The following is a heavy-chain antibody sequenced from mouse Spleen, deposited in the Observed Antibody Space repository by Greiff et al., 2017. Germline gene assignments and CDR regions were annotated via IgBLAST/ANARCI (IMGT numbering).Heavy chain of an antibody. CDR3: ARATTVVATDY. CDR1: GYTFTSYW. Sequence: QVQLQQPGAELVRPGSSVKLSCKASGYTFTSYWMHWVKQRPIQGLEWIGNIDPSDSETYYNQKFKDKATLTVDKSSSTAYMQLSSLTSEDSAVYYCARATTVVATDYWGQGTTLTVSS. V-gene: IGHV1-52*01. CDR2: IDPSDSET. D-gene: IGHD1-1*01. J-gene: IGHJ2*01.